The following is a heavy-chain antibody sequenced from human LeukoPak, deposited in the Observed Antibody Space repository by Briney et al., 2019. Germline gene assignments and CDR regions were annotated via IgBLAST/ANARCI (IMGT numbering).Heavy chain of an antibody. J-gene: IGHJ4*02. CDR2: IIPIFGTA. CDR3: ARGPRYGDVVVVAATLPPYYFDY. Sequence: GASVKVSCKASRYTFTDYYIHWVRQAPGQGLEWMGGIIPIFGTANYAQKFQGRLTITADESTSTAYMELSSLRSEDTAVYYCARGPRYGDVVVVAATLPPYYFDYWGQGTLVTVSS. CDR1: RYTFTDYY. V-gene: IGHV1-69*13. D-gene: IGHD2-15*01.